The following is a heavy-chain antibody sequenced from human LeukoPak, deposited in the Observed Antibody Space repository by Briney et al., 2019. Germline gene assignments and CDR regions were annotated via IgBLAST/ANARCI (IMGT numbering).Heavy chain of an antibody. D-gene: IGHD3-22*01. Sequence: SETLSLTCTVSGASISPYYWTWIRQPPGKGLEWLGHVYYSGSTNYNPSLKSRVTISVDTSKNQFSLKLSSVTAADTAVYYCARTPKVKGYYYDSSGLMNWGQGTLVTVSS. V-gene: IGHV4-59*12. CDR2: VYYSGST. CDR3: ARTPKVKGYYYDSSGLMN. J-gene: IGHJ4*02. CDR1: GASISPYY.